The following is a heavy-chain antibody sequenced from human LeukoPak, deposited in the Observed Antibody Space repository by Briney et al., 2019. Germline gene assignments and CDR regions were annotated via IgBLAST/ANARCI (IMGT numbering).Heavy chain of an antibody. Sequence: SETLSLTCTVSGGSLSSSSYYWGWIRQPPGKGLEWIGSIYYSGSTYYNPSLKGRVTISVDTSKNQFSLKLSSVTAADTAVYYCARTLPSSYYYDSSGTHFDYWGQGTLVTVSS. J-gene: IGHJ4*02. D-gene: IGHD3-22*01. CDR2: IYYSGST. CDR3: ARTLPSSYYYDSSGTHFDY. CDR1: GGSLSSSSYY. V-gene: IGHV4-39*01.